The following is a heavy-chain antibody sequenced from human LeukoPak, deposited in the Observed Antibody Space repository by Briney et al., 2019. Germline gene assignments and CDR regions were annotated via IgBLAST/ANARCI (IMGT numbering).Heavy chain of an antibody. CDR2: IYHSGST. CDR1: SYSISSGYY. J-gene: IGHJ4*02. Sequence: SETLSLTCTVSSYSISSGYYWGWIRQPPGKGLEWIGSIYHSGSTYYNTSLMSRVTISVDTSKNQFSLKLSSVTAADTAVYYCARDRTCRHSSFDYWGQGTLVTVSS. D-gene: IGHD1-1*01. V-gene: IGHV4-38-2*02. CDR3: ARDRTCRHSSFDY.